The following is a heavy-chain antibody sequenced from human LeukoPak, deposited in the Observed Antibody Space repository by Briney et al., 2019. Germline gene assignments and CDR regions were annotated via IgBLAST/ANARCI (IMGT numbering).Heavy chain of an antibody. J-gene: IGHJ5*02. D-gene: IGHD3-3*01. Sequence: KPGASVKVSCKASGYTFTSYDTNWVRQATGQGLEWMGWMNPNSGNTGYAQKFQGRVTMTRNTSISTAYMELSSLRSEDTAVYYCARGLPLASYYDFWSGYYREQKSNWFDPWGQGTLVTVSS. CDR2: MNPNSGNT. V-gene: IGHV1-8*01. CDR1: GYTFTSYD. CDR3: ARGLPLASYYDFWSGYYREQKSNWFDP.